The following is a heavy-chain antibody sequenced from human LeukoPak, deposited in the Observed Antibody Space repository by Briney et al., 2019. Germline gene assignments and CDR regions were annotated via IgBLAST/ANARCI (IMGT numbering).Heavy chain of an antibody. Sequence: PGGSLRLSCAASGFTFSTYEMNWVRQAPGKGLEWVSYISSGGCTIYYADSVKGRFTISRDNAKNSLYLQMNSLRAEDTAVYYCARDQKYFNAFDIWGQGTMVTVSS. J-gene: IGHJ3*02. CDR2: ISSGGCTI. D-gene: IGHD3-10*01. CDR3: ARDQKYFNAFDI. V-gene: IGHV3-48*03. CDR1: GFTFSTYE.